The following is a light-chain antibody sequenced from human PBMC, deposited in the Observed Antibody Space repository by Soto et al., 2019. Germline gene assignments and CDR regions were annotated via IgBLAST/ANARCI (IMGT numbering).Light chain of an antibody. CDR1: SSDVGSYNL. V-gene: IGLV2-23*01. J-gene: IGLJ1*01. CDR3: CSYAGGSTYV. CDR2: EGS. Sequence: QSALTQPASVSGSPGQSITISCTGTSSDVGSYNLFSWYQQHPGKAPKLIIYEGSKRPSGVSNRFSGSKSGNTASLTISGLQAEDESDYYRCSYAGGSTYVFGTGTKLIVL.